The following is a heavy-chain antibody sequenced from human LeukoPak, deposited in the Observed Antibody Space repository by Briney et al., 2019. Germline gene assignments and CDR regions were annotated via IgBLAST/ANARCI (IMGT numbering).Heavy chain of an antibody. D-gene: IGHD3-3*02. CDR1: GFTFSDYY. CDR3: VHAAHYSSPGSA. V-gene: IGHV3-11*04. Sequence: AGGSLRLSCAASGFTFSDYYMNWIRQAPGKGLEWVSYISISGTTIYYADSVKGRFTISRENAKSSLYLQMNSLIAEDTAIYHCVHAAHYSSPGSAWGQGTLVTVSS. J-gene: IGHJ5*02. CDR2: ISISGTTI.